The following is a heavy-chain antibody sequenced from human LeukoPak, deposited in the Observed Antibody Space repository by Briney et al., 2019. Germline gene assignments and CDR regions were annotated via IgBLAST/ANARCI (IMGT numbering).Heavy chain of an antibody. Sequence: ASVKVSCMASGYTFTSYAMHWVRQAPGQRLEWMGWINAGNGNTKYSQKFQGRVTITRDTSASTAYMELSSLRSEDTAVYYCARAQPYYDSRLFDYWGQGTLVTVSS. CDR3: ARAQPYYDSRLFDY. D-gene: IGHD3-22*01. CDR2: INAGNGNT. V-gene: IGHV1-3*01. CDR1: GYTFTSYA. J-gene: IGHJ4*02.